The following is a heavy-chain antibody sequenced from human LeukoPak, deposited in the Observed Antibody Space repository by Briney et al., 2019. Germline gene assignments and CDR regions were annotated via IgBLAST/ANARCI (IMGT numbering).Heavy chain of an antibody. CDR2: IYHSGST. CDR1: GGSLDSGGYY. Sequence: PSETLSLTCTVSGGSLDSGGYYWSWVRQHPGKGLGGVGYIYHSGSTHYNPSLKSRVTISVDTSKNQFSLKLSSVTAADTAVYYCARRNGGVVAQPFYFDYWGQGTLVTVSS. V-gene: IGHV4-31*03. D-gene: IGHD2-8*02. CDR3: ARRNGGVVAQPFYFDY. J-gene: IGHJ4*02.